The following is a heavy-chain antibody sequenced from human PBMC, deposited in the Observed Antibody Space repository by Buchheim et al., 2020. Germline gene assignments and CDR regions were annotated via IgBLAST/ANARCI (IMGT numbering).Heavy chain of an antibody. D-gene: IGHD3-10*01. CDR3: ARDFGGLRFGDYYGMDV. CDR1: GFTFSSYS. V-gene: IGHV3-48*01. CDR2: ISSSSSTI. Sequence: EVQLVESGGGLVQPGGSLRLSCAASGFTFSSYSMNWVRQAPGKGLEWVSYISSSSSTIYYADSVKGRFTISRDNAKTSLYLQMNSLRAEDTAVYYCARDFGGLRFGDYYGMDVWGQGTT. J-gene: IGHJ6*02.